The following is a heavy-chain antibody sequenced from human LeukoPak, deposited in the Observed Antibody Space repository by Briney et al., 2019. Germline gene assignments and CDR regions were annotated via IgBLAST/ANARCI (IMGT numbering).Heavy chain of an antibody. CDR1: GGSFSGYY. V-gene: IGHV4-34*01. CDR3: ARGYGSGSYFDY. J-gene: IGHJ4*02. CDR2: INHSGST. D-gene: IGHD3-10*01. Sequence: SETLSLTCAVYGGSFSGYYWSWIRQPPGKGLEWIGEINHSGSTNYNPSLKSRVTISVDTSKNQFSLKLSSVTAADTAVYYCARGYGSGSYFDYWGQGTLVTVSS.